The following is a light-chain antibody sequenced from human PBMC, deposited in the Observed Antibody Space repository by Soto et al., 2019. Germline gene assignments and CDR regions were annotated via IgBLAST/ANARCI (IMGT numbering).Light chain of an antibody. J-gene: IGKJ1*01. CDR3: LQHNTYPWT. Sequence: DIQITQSPSTLSASLVYRFTITCLASQSISSWLAWYQQKPGKAPKLLIYDASSLESGVPSRFSGSGSGTEFTLTISSLQPEDFATYYCLQHNTYPWTFGQGTKVDIK. CDR2: DAS. CDR1: QSISSW. V-gene: IGKV1-5*01.